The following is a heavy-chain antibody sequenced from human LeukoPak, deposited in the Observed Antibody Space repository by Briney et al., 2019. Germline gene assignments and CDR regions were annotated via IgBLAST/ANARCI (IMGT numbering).Heavy chain of an antibody. V-gene: IGHV1-2*02. Sequence: GASVKVSCKASGYTFTAYYMHWVRQAPGQGLEWMGWINLNSGGTNSAQKFQGRVTMTRDTSISAAYTELSRLGSGDTAVYYCARVAGGDWYYFDFWGQGTLVTVSS. J-gene: IGHJ4*02. CDR1: GYTFTAYY. D-gene: IGHD2-21*02. CDR2: INLNSGGT. CDR3: ARVAGGDWYYFDF.